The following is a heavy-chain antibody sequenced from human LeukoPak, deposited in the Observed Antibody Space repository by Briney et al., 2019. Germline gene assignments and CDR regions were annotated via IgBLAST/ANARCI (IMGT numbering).Heavy chain of an antibody. CDR2: ISGSGGST. V-gene: IGHV3-23*01. J-gene: IGHJ4*02. D-gene: IGHD6-13*01. Sequence: GGSLRLSCAASGFTFSSYEMNWVRQAPGKGLEWVSAISGSGGSTYYADSVKGRFTISRDNSKNTLYLQMNSLRAEDTAVYYCARAIAAAGAPLIDYWGQGTLVTVSS. CDR3: ARAIAAAGAPLIDY. CDR1: GFTFSSYE.